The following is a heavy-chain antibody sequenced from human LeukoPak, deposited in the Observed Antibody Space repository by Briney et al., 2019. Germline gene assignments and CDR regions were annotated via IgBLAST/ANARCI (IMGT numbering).Heavy chain of an antibody. Sequence: GGPLRLSCAASGFTFSNYAMSWVRQAPGKGLEWVSAIGVNTYYTDSVKGRFTISRDNAKNTLYLQMNSLRAEDTAVYYCAKGPDILTGVDYWGQGTLVTVSS. CDR1: GFTFSNYA. J-gene: IGHJ4*02. CDR3: AKGPDILTGVDY. V-gene: IGHV3-23*01. D-gene: IGHD3-9*01. CDR2: IGVNT.